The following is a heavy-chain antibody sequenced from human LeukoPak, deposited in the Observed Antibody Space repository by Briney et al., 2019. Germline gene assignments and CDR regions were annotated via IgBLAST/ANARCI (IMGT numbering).Heavy chain of an antibody. CDR3: ATVGAAAGPPNWFDP. D-gene: IGHD6-13*01. Sequence: ASVKVSCKVSGYTLTELSMHWVRQAPGKGLEWMGGFDPEDGETIYAQKFQGRVTMTEDTSTDTAYMELSSLRSGDTAVYYCATVGAAAGPPNWFDPWGQGTLVTVSS. CDR1: GYTLTELS. CDR2: FDPEDGET. V-gene: IGHV1-24*01. J-gene: IGHJ5*02.